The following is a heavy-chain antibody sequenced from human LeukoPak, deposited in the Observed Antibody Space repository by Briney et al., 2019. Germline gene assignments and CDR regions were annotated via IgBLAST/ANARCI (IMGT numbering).Heavy chain of an antibody. CDR3: ARGLGYCSGGSCSGFDY. Sequence: GGSLRLSCAASGFTFSSYAMSWVRQAPGKGLEWVSAISGSGGSTYYADSVKGRFTISRDNSKNTLYLQMNSLRAEDTAVYYCARGLGYCSGGSCSGFDYWGQGTLVTVSS. D-gene: IGHD2-15*01. V-gene: IGHV3-23*01. CDR1: GFTFSSYA. J-gene: IGHJ4*02. CDR2: ISGSGGST.